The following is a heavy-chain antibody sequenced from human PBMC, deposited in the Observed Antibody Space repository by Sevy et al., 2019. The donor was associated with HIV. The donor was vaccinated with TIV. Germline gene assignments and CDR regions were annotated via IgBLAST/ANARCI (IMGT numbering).Heavy chain of an antibody. CDR3: TTGDTNGYYWSSFNY. J-gene: IGHJ4*02. D-gene: IGHD3-22*01. V-gene: IGHV3-15*01. Sequence: GGSLRLSCAASGFTFRNVWMNWVRQAPGKGLEWVGHIRRRKDGETTDFGAPVKGRFSISRDDSRNMLFLQMSGLQTEDTAVYYCTTGDTNGYYWSSFNYWGQGSQVTVSS. CDR1: GFTFRNVW. CDR2: IRRRKDGETT.